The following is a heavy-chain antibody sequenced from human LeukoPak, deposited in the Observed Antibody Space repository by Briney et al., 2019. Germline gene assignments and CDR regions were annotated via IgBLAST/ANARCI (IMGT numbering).Heavy chain of an antibody. V-gene: IGHV4-59*01. CDR3: ARGHTESADDYGNWFHP. Sequence: PSETLSLTCTVSGGXMRSYYWSWIRQPPGKGLEWIGYIYYSGTTKYNPSLKSRVTISVDTSKNQFSLKLNSLTAADTAVYYCARGHTESADDYGNWFHPWGQGTLVTVSS. CDR2: IYYSGTT. CDR1: GGXMRSYY. J-gene: IGHJ5*02. D-gene: IGHD5-12*01.